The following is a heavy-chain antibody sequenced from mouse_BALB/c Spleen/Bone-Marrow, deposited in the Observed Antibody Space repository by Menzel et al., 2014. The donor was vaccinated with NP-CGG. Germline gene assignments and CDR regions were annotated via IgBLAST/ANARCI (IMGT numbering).Heavy chain of an antibody. CDR2: IDPANGNT. Sequence: EVQLVESGAELVKPGASVKLSCTASGFNIKDTYMHWVKQRPEQGLEWIGRIDPANGNTKYDPKFQGKATITADTSSNTVYLQLSSLTSEDTAVYYCARYYYGFYFDYWGQGTTLTVSS. J-gene: IGHJ2*01. CDR3: ARYYYGFYFDY. D-gene: IGHD1-1*01. V-gene: IGHV14-3*02. CDR1: GFNIKDTY.